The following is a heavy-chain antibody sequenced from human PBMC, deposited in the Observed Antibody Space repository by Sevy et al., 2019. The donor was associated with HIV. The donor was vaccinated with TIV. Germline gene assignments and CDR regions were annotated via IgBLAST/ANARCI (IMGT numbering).Heavy chain of an antibody. CDR3: AATREYYSDNSGYLDF. D-gene: IGHD3-22*01. CDR1: GYTLTELS. V-gene: IGHV1-24*01. CDR2: FDPEDGET. Sequence: ASVKVSCRVSGYTLTELSMYWVRQAPGKGLEWMGRFDPEDGETIYAQRFQGRVTLTEDISADTAYMELSSLRSEDSAVSYCAATREYYSDNSGYLDFWGQGTLVTVSS. J-gene: IGHJ4*02.